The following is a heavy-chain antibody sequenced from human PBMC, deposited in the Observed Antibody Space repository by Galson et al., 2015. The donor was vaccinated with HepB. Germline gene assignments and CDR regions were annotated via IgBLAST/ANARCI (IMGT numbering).Heavy chain of an antibody. J-gene: IGHJ3*02. D-gene: IGHD5-24*01. CDR2: TYYRSKWYN. Sequence: CAISGDSASSNSAAWNWIRQSPSRGLEWLGRTYYRSKWYNDYAVSVKSRITINPDTSKNQFSLQLNSVTPEDTAVYYCARDLLGPSRDGYNHGAFDIWGQGTMVTVSS. V-gene: IGHV6-1*01. CDR1: GDSASSNSAA. CDR3: ARDLLGPSRDGYNHGAFDI.